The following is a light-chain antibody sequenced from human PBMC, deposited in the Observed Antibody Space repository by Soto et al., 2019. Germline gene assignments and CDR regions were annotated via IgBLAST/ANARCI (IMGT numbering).Light chain of an antibody. J-gene: IGKJ1*01. CDR1: QTVTSNY. CDR2: GAS. Sequence: EIVLTQSPGTLSLSPGERATLSCRASQTVTSNYLAWYQRKPGQAPRLLIYGASSRAPDIPDRLSGSGSGTDFTLTITRLEPEDFAVYFWQQYAGSPSTFGQGTKVEIK. V-gene: IGKV3-20*01. CDR3: QQYAGSPST.